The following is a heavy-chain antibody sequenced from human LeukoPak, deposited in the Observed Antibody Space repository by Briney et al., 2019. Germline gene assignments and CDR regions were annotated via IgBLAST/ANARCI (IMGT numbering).Heavy chain of an antibody. CDR3: AKGRDKYQLLSKNWFDP. CDR1: GFTFDDYA. CDR2: ISWNSGSI. V-gene: IGHV3-9*01. J-gene: IGHJ5*02. Sequence: PGRSLRLSCAASGFTFDDYAMHWVRQAPGKGLEWVSGISWNSGSIGYADSVKGRFTISRDNAKNSLYLQMNSLRAEDTAVYYCAKGRDKYQLLSKNWFDPWGQGTLVTVSS. D-gene: IGHD2-2*01.